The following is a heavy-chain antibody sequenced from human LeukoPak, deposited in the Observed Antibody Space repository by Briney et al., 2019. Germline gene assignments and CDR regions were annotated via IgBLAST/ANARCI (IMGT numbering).Heavy chain of an antibody. Sequence: SETLSLTCTVSGGSISSYYWSWIRQPAGKGLEWIGRIYTSGSTNYNPSLKSRATISVDTSKNQFSLKLSSVTAADTAVYYCARQPNSSSRYGSYYYGMDVWGQGTTVTVSS. D-gene: IGHD2/OR15-2a*01. V-gene: IGHV4-4*07. J-gene: IGHJ6*02. CDR1: GGSISSYY. CDR3: ARQPNSSSRYGSYYYGMDV. CDR2: IYTSGST.